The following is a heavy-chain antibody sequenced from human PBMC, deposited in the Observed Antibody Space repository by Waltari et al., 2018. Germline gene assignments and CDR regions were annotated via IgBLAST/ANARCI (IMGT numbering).Heavy chain of an antibody. V-gene: IGHV4-34*01. CDR3: ARAWISLMLGATSAFDI. D-gene: IGHD1-26*01. Sequence: QVQLQQWGAGLLKPSETLSLTCAVSGGSFSGYYWSWIRQPPGKGLEWIGEINHSGSTKHNPSLKSRVTISLYTSKNQFSLKLSSVTAADTAVYYCARAWISLMLGATSAFDIWGQGTMVTVS. CDR2: INHSGST. J-gene: IGHJ3*02. CDR1: GGSFSGYY.